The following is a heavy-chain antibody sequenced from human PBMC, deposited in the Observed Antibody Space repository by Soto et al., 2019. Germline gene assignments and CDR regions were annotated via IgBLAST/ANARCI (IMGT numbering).Heavy chain of an antibody. CDR1: GGTFSSYA. D-gene: IGHD2-2*01. Sequence: ASVKVSCKASGGTFSSYAISWVRQAAGQGLEWMGGIIPIFGTANYAQKFQGRVTITADESTSTAYMELSSLRSEDTAVYYCARGTIVVVPAATQYYGMDVLGQGTTDTVSS. CDR3: ARGTIVVVPAATQYYGMDV. V-gene: IGHV1-69*13. CDR2: IIPIFGTA. J-gene: IGHJ6*01.